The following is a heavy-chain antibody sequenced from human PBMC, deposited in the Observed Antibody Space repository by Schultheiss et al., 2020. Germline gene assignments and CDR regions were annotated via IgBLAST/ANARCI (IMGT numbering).Heavy chain of an antibody. CDR1: GGTFSSYA. V-gene: IGHV1-69*13. J-gene: IGHJ5*02. CDR2: IIPIFGTA. CDR3: ARDLSGDIVVVVAATLTSGPFDP. D-gene: IGHD2-15*01. Sequence: SVKVSCKASGGTFSSYAISWVRQAPGQGLEWMGGIIPIFGTANYAQKFQGRVTITADESTSTAYMELSSLRSEDTAVYYCARDLSGDIVVVVAATLTSGPFDPWCQGTLVTVSS.